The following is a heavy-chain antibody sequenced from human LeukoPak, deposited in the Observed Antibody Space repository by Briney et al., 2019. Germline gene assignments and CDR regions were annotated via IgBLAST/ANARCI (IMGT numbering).Heavy chain of an antibody. Sequence: GGSLRLSCAASGFIFSNYWMAWVRQAPGKGLEWVANIKQDGSEKYYVDSVKGRFTISRDNAKNSLYLQMNSLRAEDTAVYYCARATAESALSAGWGQGTLVTVSS. CDR1: GFIFSNYW. CDR2: IKQDGSEK. D-gene: IGHD4/OR15-4a*01. J-gene: IGHJ4*02. CDR3: ARATAESALSAG. V-gene: IGHV3-7*01.